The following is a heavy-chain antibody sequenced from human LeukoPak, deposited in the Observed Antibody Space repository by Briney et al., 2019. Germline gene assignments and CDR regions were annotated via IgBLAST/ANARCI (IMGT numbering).Heavy chain of an antibody. CDR3: ARRGYSYADGYFDY. CDR1: GFTSSSYG. D-gene: IGHD5-18*01. J-gene: IGHJ4*02. V-gene: IGHV3-33*01. Sequence: GSLRLSCAASGFTSSSYGMHWVRQAPGKGLEWVAVIWYDGSNKYYADSVKGRFTISRDNSKNTLYLQMNSLRAEDTAVYYCARRGYSYADGYFDYWGQGTLVTVSS. CDR2: IWYDGSNK.